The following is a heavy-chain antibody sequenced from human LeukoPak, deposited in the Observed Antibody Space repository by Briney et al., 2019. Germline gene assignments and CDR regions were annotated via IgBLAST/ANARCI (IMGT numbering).Heavy chain of an antibody. J-gene: IGHJ3*02. Sequence: ASETLSLTCAVYGGSFSGYYWSWIRQPPGKGLEWIGEINHSGSTNYNPSLKSRVTISVDTSKNQFSLKLSSVTAADTAVYYCARWVPAAMVDDAFDIWGQGTVVTVSS. D-gene: IGHD2-2*01. CDR1: GGSFSGYY. CDR3: ARWVPAAMVDDAFDI. CDR2: INHSGST. V-gene: IGHV4-34*01.